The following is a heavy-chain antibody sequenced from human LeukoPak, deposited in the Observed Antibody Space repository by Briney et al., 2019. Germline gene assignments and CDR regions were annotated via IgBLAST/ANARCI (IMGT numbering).Heavy chain of an antibody. CDR1: GGSISSGDYY. CDR2: IYYSGST. V-gene: IGHV4-30-4*01. Sequence: SETLSLTCTVSGGSISSGDYYWSWIRQPPGKGLEWIGYIYYSGSTYYNPSLKSRVTISVGTSKNQFSLKLSSVTAADTAVYYCARGRGKEAWFDPWGQGTLVTVSS. J-gene: IGHJ5*02. D-gene: IGHD3-16*01. CDR3: ARGRGKEAWFDP.